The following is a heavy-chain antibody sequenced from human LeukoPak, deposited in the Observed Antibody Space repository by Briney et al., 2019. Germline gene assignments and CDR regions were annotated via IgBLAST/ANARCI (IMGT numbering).Heavy chain of an antibody. J-gene: IGHJ3*02. Sequence: ASVKVSCKASGYTFTTYGIIWVRQAPGQGLEWMGWISAYNGNTNCAQKLQGRVTMTTDTSTTTAYMELRSLRSDDTAAYYCARGGSITTIRGVIITDAFDIWGQGTMVTVSS. CDR3: ARGGSITTIRGVIITDAFDI. V-gene: IGHV1-18*01. CDR2: ISAYNGNT. D-gene: IGHD3-10*01. CDR1: GYTFTTYG.